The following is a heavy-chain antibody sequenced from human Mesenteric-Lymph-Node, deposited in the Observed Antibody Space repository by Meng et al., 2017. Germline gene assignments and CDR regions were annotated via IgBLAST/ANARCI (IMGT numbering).Heavy chain of an antibody. CDR2: IYTSGST. V-gene: IGHV4-4*07. CDR3: ARHNNSWFIDL. Sequence: ESLKISCEASGFIFKNYDMNWVRQAPGKGLEWIGRIYTSGSTNYNPSLKSRVTMSVDTSKNQFSLKLTSVTAADTAVYYCARHNNSWFIDLWGQGTLVTVSS. CDR1: GFIFKNYD. D-gene: IGHD6-13*01. J-gene: IGHJ4*02.